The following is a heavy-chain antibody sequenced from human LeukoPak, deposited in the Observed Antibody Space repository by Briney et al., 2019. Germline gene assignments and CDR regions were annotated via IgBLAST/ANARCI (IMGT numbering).Heavy chain of an antibody. CDR1: GGSISTYY. V-gene: IGHV4-59*01. J-gene: IGHJ6*02. Sequence: NPSETLSLTCTVSGGSISTYYWNWIRQPPGKGLEWIGSVYSNGSTNYNPSLKSRVTISVDTSENQFSLKLSSVTAADTAVYYCARDQIAQYCSSVTCYNFYYGMDVWGQGTTVTVSS. CDR2: VYSNGST. CDR3: ARDQIAQYCSSVTCYNFYYGMDV. D-gene: IGHD2-2*02.